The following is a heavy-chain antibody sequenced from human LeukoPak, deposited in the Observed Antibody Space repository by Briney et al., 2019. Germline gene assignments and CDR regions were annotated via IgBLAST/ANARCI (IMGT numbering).Heavy chain of an antibody. J-gene: IGHJ4*02. CDR2: INHSGST. D-gene: IGHD3-22*01. V-gene: IGHV4-34*01. CDR3: ARTTMIAHATNY. Sequence: SETLSLTCAVYVGSFSGYYWSWIRQPPGKGLEWIGEINHSGSTNYNPSLKSRVTISVDTSKNQFSLKLSSVTAADTAVYYCARTTMIAHATNYWGQGTLVTVSS. CDR1: VGSFSGYY.